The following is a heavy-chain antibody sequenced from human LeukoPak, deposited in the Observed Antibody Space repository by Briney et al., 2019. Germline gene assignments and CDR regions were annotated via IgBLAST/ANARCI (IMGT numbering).Heavy chain of an antibody. V-gene: IGHV3-48*01. Sequence: LGGSLRLSCAASGFTFSTYSMNWVRQAPGKGLEWISYISSSGSTMYYADSVKGRFTISRDNAKNSLYLQVYGLRVEDTAVYYCAPYCSSPTCYEVYFDSWGQGTLVTVSS. CDR2: ISSSGSTM. J-gene: IGHJ4*02. CDR3: APYCSSPTCYEVYFDS. CDR1: GFTFSTYS. D-gene: IGHD2-2*01.